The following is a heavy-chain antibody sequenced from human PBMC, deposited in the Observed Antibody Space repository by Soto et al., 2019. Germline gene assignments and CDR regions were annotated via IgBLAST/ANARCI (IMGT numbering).Heavy chain of an antibody. CDR2: ISGYNGNT. V-gene: IGHV1-18*04. D-gene: IGHD4-17*01. J-gene: IGHJ4*02. Sequence: ASVKVSCKASGYTFTSHGISWVRQAPGQGLEWMGWISGYNGNTNYAQKLQGRVTMTTDTSTSTAYMELRSLRSDDTAVYYCASWAEKNSDFGGPFEYWGQATRDIVSS. CDR1: GYTFTSHG. CDR3: ASWAEKNSDFGGPFEY.